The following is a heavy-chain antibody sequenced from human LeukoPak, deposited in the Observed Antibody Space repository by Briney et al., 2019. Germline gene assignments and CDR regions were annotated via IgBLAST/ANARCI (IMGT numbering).Heavy chain of an antibody. D-gene: IGHD3-10*01. J-gene: IGHJ4*02. Sequence: SETLSLTCTISGGSISSSRYYWGWIRQPPGKGLEWIGSIYYSGSTYYNPSLKSRVTISVDTSKNQFSLKLSSVTAADTAVYYCARHNTYYYGSGSDKIDYWGQGTLVTVSS. V-gene: IGHV4-39*01. CDR1: GGSISSSRYY. CDR3: ARHNTYYYGSGSDKIDY. CDR2: IYYSGST.